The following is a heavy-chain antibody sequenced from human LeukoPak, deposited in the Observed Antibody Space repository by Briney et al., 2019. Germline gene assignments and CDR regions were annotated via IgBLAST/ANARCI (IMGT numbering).Heavy chain of an antibody. J-gene: IGHJ4*02. CDR2: ISPTGSTT. CDR1: GFSFSGHW. D-gene: IGHD2-2*01. CDR3: VRHGDTDSCLAN. Sequence: PGGSLRLSCTASGFSFSGHWMHWARRLPGKGLVWVSRISPTGSTTSYADSVKGRFTISRDNAKSSLYLQMNDLRAEDTAVYYCVRHGDTDSCLANWGQGTLVTVSS. V-gene: IGHV3-74*01.